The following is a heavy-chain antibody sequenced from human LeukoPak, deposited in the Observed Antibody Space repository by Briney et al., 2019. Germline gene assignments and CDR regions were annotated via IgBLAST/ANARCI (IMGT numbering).Heavy chain of an antibody. Sequence: GGSLRLSCAASGFTFSSYEMNGVRQAPGKGLEWVSYISSSGSTIYYADSVKGRFTISRDNAKNSLYLQMNSLRAEDTAVYYCARDREDYYGMDVWGKGTTVTVSS. CDR1: GFTFSSYE. CDR3: ARDREDYYGMDV. V-gene: IGHV3-48*03. CDR2: ISSSGSTI. J-gene: IGHJ6*04.